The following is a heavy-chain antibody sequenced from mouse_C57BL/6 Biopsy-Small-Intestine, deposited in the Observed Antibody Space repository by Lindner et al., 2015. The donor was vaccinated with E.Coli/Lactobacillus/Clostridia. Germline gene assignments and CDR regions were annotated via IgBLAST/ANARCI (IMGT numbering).Heavy chain of an antibody. CDR2: INPSTGAT. CDR1: GYSFTGYY. V-gene: IGHV1-42*01. D-gene: IGHD2-10*01. CDR3: ARSYYDNLDY. J-gene: IGHJ2*01. Sequence: VQLQESGPELVKPGASVKISCKASGYSFTGYYMNWVKQSPEKSLEWIGEINPSTGATSYNQKFKGKATITVDKYSSTAYIQLKSLPSEDSAVYYCARSYYDNLDYWGQGTTLTVSS.